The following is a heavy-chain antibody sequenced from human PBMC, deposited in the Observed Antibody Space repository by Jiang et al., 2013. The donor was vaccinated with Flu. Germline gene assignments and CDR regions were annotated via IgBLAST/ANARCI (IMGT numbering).Heavy chain of an antibody. CDR1: GFTFSSYA. Sequence: VQPGRSLRLSCARSGFTFSSYAMHWVRQAPGKGLEWVAVISYDGSNKYYADSVKGRFTISRDNSKNTLYLQMNSLRAEDTAVYYCARDESSYCGGDCYPGYFDLWGRGTLVTVSS. J-gene: IGHJ2*01. D-gene: IGHD2-21*02. V-gene: IGHV3-30-3*01. CDR2: ISYDGSNK. CDR3: ARDESSYCGGDCYPGYFDL.